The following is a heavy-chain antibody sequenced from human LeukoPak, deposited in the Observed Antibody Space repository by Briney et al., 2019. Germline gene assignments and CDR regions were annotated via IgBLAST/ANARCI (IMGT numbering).Heavy chain of an antibody. V-gene: IGHV4-59*01. J-gene: IGHJ4*02. CDR2: IYYSGST. D-gene: IGHD6-19*01. Sequence: SETLSLTCTVSGGSFSSYYWSWIRQPPGKGLEWIGYIYYSGSTNYNPSPKNRVTISVDTSKNQFSLKRSSVTAADTAVYYCASERYSSGWASWGQGTLVTVSS. CDR3: ASERYSSGWAS. CDR1: GGSFSSYY.